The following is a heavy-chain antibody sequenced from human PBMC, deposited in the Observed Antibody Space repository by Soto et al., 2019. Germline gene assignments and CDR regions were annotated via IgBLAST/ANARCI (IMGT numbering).Heavy chain of an antibody. J-gene: IGHJ4*02. CDR1: GYTFTSYA. D-gene: IGHD3-22*01. V-gene: IGHV1-3*01. CDR2: INAGNGNT. Sequence: ASVKVSCKASGYTFTSYAMHWVRQAPGQRLEWMGWINAGNGNTKYSQKFQGRVTITRDTSASTAYMELSSLRSEDTAVYYRARAGSMIVVAPMAYWGQGTLVTVSS. CDR3: ARAGSMIVVAPMAY.